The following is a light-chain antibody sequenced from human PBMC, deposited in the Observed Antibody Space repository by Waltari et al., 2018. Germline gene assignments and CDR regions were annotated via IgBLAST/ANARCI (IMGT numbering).Light chain of an antibody. CDR1: QTINDW. Sequence: DTEMTESRATLSGSAGDRVTITCQASQTINDWLAWYQQQPGKAPNLLIYKASTLESGVPSRFSGSGSGTEFTLTITSLQPDDFATYHCQQYNTYWLTFGGGTKVEIK. J-gene: IGKJ4*01. CDR3: QQYNTYWLT. CDR2: KAS. V-gene: IGKV1-5*03.